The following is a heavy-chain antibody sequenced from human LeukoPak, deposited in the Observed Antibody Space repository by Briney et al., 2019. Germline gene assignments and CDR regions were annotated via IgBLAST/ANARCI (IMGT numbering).Heavy chain of an antibody. D-gene: IGHD3-22*01. V-gene: IGHV1-18*01. Sequence: ASVKVSCKASGYTFTSYGISWVRQAPGQGLEWMGWISAYNGNTNYAQKLQGRVTVTTDTSTSTAYMELRSLRSEDTAVYYCARPKYYYDSSTFDYWGQGTLVTVSS. CDR2: ISAYNGNT. CDR3: ARPKYYYDSSTFDY. J-gene: IGHJ4*02. CDR1: GYTFTSYG.